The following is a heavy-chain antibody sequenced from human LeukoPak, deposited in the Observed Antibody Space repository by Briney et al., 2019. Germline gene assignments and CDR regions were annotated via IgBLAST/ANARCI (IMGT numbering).Heavy chain of an antibody. Sequence: SQTLSLTCTVSGGSISSGGYYWSWIRQHPGKGLEWIGYIYYSGSTYYNPSLKSRVTISVDTSKNQFSLKLSAVTAADTAVYYCATEQSGIAAAGTTNWFDPWGQGTLVTVSS. CDR1: GGSISSGGYY. CDR3: ATEQSGIAAAGTTNWFDP. D-gene: IGHD6-13*01. V-gene: IGHV4-31*03. J-gene: IGHJ5*02. CDR2: IYYSGST.